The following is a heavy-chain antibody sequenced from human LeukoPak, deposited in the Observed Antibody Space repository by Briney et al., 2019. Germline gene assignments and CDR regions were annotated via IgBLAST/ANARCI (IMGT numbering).Heavy chain of an antibody. CDR3: ASDRTYDISGYRFDL. Sequence: PGGSLRLSCAGSGFTFTNYWMTWVRQVPGKGLEWVANTRQDGGEKYYEDSVKGRFTISRDNAKNSLYLQMDSLRAEDTAVYYCASDRTYDISGYRFDLWGQGTLVTVSS. V-gene: IGHV3-7*01. D-gene: IGHD3-22*01. J-gene: IGHJ4*02. CDR1: GFTFTNYW. CDR2: TRQDGGEK.